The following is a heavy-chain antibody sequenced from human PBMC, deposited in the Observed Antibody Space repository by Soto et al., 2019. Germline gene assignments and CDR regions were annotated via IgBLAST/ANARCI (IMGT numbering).Heavy chain of an antibody. CDR2: IWYDGSNK. Sequence: GGSLRLSCAASGFTFSSYGMHWVRQAPGKGLEWVAVIWYDGSNKYYADSVKGRFTISRDNSKNTLYLQMNSLRAEDTAVYYCARDSIDIVVVPAAIHYYYGMDVWGQGTTVTVSS. D-gene: IGHD2-2*01. CDR3: ARDSIDIVVVPAAIHYYYGMDV. CDR1: GFTFSSYG. V-gene: IGHV3-33*01. J-gene: IGHJ6*02.